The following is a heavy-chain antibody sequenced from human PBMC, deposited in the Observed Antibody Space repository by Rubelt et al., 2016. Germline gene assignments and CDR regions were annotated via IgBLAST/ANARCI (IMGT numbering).Heavy chain of an antibody. CDR3: ARGRRGSSSWLGRDYYGMDV. CDR2: INHRGSN. Sequence: QVQLQQWGAGLLKPSETLSLTCAVYGGSFSGYYWSWIRQPPGKGLEWIGEINHRGSNNYNPSLKIRVTIPVDTSKNQFSLKLGSVTAADTAGYYCARGRRGSSSWLGRDYYGMDVWGQGTTVTVSS. CDR1: GGSFSGYY. J-gene: IGHJ6*02. D-gene: IGHD6-13*01. V-gene: IGHV4-34*01.